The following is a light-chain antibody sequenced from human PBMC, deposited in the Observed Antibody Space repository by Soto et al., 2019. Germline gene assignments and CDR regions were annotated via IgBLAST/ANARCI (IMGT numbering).Light chain of an antibody. CDR3: SSYAGSDNPYV. Sequence: QSVLTQPPSASGSPGQSVTISCPGTSGDVGVYDYVSWYQQHPGKAPKLMIYEVTKRPLGVPDRFSGSKSGNTASLTVSGLQAEDEADYYCSSYAGSDNPYVFGTGTKVTV. CDR2: EVT. J-gene: IGLJ1*01. CDR1: SGDVGVYDY. V-gene: IGLV2-8*01.